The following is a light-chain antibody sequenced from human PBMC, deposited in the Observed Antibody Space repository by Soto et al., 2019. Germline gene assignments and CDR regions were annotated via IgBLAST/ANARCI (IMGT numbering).Light chain of an antibody. CDR3: QQYNSYS. Sequence: DIQMTQSPSTLSGSVGDRVTITCRASQTISSWLAWYQQKPGTAPKVLIYHASNLQSGVPSRFSGSGSGTEFTLTISSLQPDDFATYYCQQYNSYSFGQGTKVAIK. V-gene: IGKV1-5*01. CDR1: QTISSW. CDR2: HAS. J-gene: IGKJ1*01.